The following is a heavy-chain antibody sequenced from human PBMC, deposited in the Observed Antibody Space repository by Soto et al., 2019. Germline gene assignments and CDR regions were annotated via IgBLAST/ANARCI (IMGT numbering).Heavy chain of an antibody. CDR1: GFTFSGYS. CDR2: ISSSSDYI. V-gene: IGHV3-21*01. CDR3: ASGGTTGTTATNWFDP. J-gene: IGHJ5*02. Sequence: GGSLRLSCAASGFTFSGYSMNWVRQAPGKGLEWVSSISSSSDYIYYADSVKGRFTISRDNTQNSLYLQMNSLRAEDMAVYYCASGGTTGTTATNWFDPWGQGTLVTVSS. D-gene: IGHD1-1*01.